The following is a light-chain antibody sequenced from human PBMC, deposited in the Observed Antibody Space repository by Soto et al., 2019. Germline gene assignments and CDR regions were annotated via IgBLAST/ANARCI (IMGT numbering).Light chain of an antibody. CDR2: DAY. J-gene: IGKJ4*01. CDR1: HYISNN. CDR3: QQYDNLPLT. V-gene: IGKV1-33*01. Sequence: DIQMTQSPSSLSASVGDRVTITCQASHYISNNLNWYQQKPVKAPKLLIYDAYSLETGVPSRFSGSGSGTDFTFTISSLQPEDIATYYCQQYDNLPLTFGGGTKVEIK.